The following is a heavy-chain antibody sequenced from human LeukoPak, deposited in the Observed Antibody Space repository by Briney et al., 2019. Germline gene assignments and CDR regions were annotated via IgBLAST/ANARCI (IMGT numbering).Heavy chain of an antibody. CDR1: GGSISSSIYY. V-gene: IGHV4-39*07. Sequence: SETLCLTCSVSGGSISSSIYYWGWIRQPPGKGPEWIGSIYYTGSTNYNPSLKSRVTISVDTSKNQFSLKLSSVTAADTAVYYCARDIYGGNSGYDYWGQGTLVTVSS. CDR3: ARDIYGGNSGYDY. D-gene: IGHD4-23*01. CDR2: IYYTGST. J-gene: IGHJ4*02.